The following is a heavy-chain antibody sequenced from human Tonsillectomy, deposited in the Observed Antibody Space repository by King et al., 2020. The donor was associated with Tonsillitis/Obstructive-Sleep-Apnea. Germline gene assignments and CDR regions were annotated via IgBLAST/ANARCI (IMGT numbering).Heavy chain of an antibody. CDR2: IYPGDSDT. Sequence: QLVQSGAEVKKPGASLKISCKDSGYTFTSYYIAWVRQMSGKGLEWMGIIYPGDSDTRYSPSFQGQVTISVDNSITTAYLQWSSLKASDTATYYCFNGVDYWGQGTLVTVSS. V-gene: IGHV5-51*01. J-gene: IGHJ4*02. CDR3: FNGVDY. CDR1: GYTFTSYY. D-gene: IGHD2-8*01.